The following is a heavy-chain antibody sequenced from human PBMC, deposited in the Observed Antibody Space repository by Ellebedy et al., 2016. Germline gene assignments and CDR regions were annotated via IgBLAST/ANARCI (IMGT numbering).Heavy chain of an antibody. CDR1: GYTFAGYY. J-gene: IGHJ4*02. Sequence: ASVKVSCXASGYTFAGYYVHWVRQAPGQGLEWMGWINPNRGGTNYPQKFQGRVTMTRDTSISTAYMELSRLRSDDTAVYYCARDLYGSGTYFDYWGQGTLVTVSS. D-gene: IGHD3-10*01. V-gene: IGHV1-2*02. CDR3: ARDLYGSGTYFDY. CDR2: INPNRGGT.